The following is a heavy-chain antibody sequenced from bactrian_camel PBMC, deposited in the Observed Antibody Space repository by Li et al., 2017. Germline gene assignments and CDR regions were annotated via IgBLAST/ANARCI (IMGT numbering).Heavy chain of an antibody. CDR3: TRRDLIPVD. D-gene: IGHD1*01. V-gene: IGHV3S40*01. CDR2: IFASGQTT. CDR1: GFTSNGCA. Sequence: VQLVESGGGSVKAGGSLRLSCTDPGFTSNGCAMNWYRQAPGKGLEWVSTIFASGQTTWYADSVKGRFTISRDNDKNTVALQLNSVKSEDTAMYYCTRRDLIPVDWGQGTQVTVS. J-gene: IGHJ4*01.